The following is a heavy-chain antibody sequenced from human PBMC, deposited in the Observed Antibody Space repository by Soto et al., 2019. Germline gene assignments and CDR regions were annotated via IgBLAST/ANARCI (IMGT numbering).Heavy chain of an antibody. D-gene: IGHD2-2*03. Sequence: PGESLKISCKGSGYSFTSYWISWVRQMPGKGLEWMGRIDPSDSYTNYSPSYRGHVTISADKSISTAYLQWSSLKASDTAMYYCARQGGGLDIVVVPASNYYGMDVWGQGTTVTVSS. CDR1: GYSFTSYW. J-gene: IGHJ6*02. V-gene: IGHV5-10-1*01. CDR3: ARQGGGLDIVVVPASNYYGMDV. CDR2: IDPSDSYT.